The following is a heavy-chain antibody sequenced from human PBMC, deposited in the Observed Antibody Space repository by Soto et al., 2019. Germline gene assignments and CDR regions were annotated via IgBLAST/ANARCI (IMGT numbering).Heavy chain of an antibody. CDR2: IIPIFGTA. J-gene: IGHJ6*02. D-gene: IGHD2-2*01. V-gene: IGHV1-69*12. CDR1: GGTFSSYA. Sequence: QVQLVQSGAEVKKPGSSVKVSCKASGGTFSSYAISWVRQAPGQGLEWMGGIIPIFGTANYAQKFQGRVTFTADDSTSTAYMERVSVRAEDTAVYYCARHVPAAGYYYGMDVWGQGTTVTVSS. CDR3: ARHVPAAGYYYGMDV.